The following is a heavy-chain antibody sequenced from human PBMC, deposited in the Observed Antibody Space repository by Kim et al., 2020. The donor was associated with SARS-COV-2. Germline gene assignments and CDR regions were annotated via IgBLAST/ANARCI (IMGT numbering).Heavy chain of an antibody. D-gene: IGHD2-15*01. CDR2: ISHDGSNE. J-gene: IGHJ4*01. Sequence: GGSLRLSCAASGFTFNSFAMHWVRQAPGKGLEWVTVISHDGSNEQYIDSVKGRFTISRDNSKNSLYLQMNSLRAEDTAVYHCARDSHAYFSHSQCDDFD. V-gene: IGHV3-30*04. CDR1: GFTFNSFA. CDR3: ARDSHAYFSHSQCDDFD.